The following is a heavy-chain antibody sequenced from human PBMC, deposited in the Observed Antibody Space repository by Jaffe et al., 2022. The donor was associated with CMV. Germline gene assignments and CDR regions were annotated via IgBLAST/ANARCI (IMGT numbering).Heavy chain of an antibody. V-gene: IGHV1-69*09. CDR1: GGTFSSYA. J-gene: IGHJ5*02. D-gene: IGHD2-2*01. Sequence: QVQLVQSGAEVKKPGSSVKVSCKASGGTFSSYAISWVRQAPGQGLEWMGRIIPILGIANYAQKFQGRVTITADKSTSTAYMELSSLRSEDTAVYYCARDPSGGGCSSTSCYEPLNWFDPWGQGTLVTVSS. CDR2: IIPILGIA. CDR3: ARDPSGGGCSSTSCYEPLNWFDP.